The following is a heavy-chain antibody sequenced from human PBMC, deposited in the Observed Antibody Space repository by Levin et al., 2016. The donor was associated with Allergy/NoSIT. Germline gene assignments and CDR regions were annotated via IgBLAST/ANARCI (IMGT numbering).Heavy chain of an antibody. V-gene: IGHV1-18*01. Sequence: ASVKVSCKASGYTFTSYGISWVRQAPGQGLEWMGWISAYNGNTNYAQKLQGRVTMTTDTSTSTAYMELRSLRSDDTAVYYCAREELGYCSSTSCSQNHYGMDVWGQGTTVTVSS. CDR1: GYTFTSYG. CDR3: AREELGYCSSTSCSQNHYGMDV. CDR2: ISAYNGNT. D-gene: IGHD2-2*01. J-gene: IGHJ6*02.